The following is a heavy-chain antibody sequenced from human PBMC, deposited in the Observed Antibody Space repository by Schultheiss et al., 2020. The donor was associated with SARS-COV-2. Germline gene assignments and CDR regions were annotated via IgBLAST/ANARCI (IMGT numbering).Heavy chain of an antibody. J-gene: IGHJ6*02. CDR1: GFTFSTYN. V-gene: IGHV4-39*01. CDR3: ARHGGSNYVVAYYYGMDV. Sequence: GSLRLSCAASGFTFSTYNMNWVRQAPGKGLEWIGSIYFSGSAYYNPSLKSRVTISVDTSKSQFSLKLRSVTAADTAVYYCARHGGSNYVVAYYYGMDVWGQGTTVTVSS. D-gene: IGHD3-16*01. CDR2: IYFSGSA.